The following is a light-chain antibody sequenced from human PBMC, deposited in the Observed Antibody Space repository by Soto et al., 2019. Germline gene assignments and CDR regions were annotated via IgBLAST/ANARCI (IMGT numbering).Light chain of an antibody. CDR1: QSVRSNY. J-gene: IGKJ1*01. CDR3: QQYGSSPWT. V-gene: IGKV3-20*01. CDR2: GAS. Sequence: EIVLTQSPGTLSLSPGERSTLSCRASQSVRSNYLAWYQQKPGQAPRPLIYGASSRATGIPDRFSGSGAGTDFTLTISRLEPADFAVYYCQQYGSSPWTVGQGTKVELK.